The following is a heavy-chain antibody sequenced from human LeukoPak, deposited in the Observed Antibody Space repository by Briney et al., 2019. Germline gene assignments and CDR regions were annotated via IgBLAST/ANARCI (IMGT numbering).Heavy chain of an antibody. D-gene: IGHD1-26*01. V-gene: IGHV4-59*08. CDR2: IYYSGST. J-gene: IGHJ4*02. CDR3: ARQGELAIDY. CDR1: GGSISSYY. Sequence: PSETLSLTCTVSGGSISSYYWSWIRQPPGKGLEWIGYIYYSGSTNYNPSLKSQVTISVDTSKNQFSLKLSSVTAADTAVYYCARQGELAIDYWGQGTLVTVSS.